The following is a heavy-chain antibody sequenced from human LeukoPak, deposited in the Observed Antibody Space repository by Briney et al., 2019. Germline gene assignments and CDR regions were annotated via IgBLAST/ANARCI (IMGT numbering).Heavy chain of an antibody. D-gene: IGHD4-17*01. Sequence: GGSLRLSCAASGFTFSSYSMNWVRQAPGKGLEWVSAISGSGGSTYYADSVKGRFTISRDNSKNTLYLQMNSLRAEDTAVYYCAKTRRGYGDLDAFDIWGQGTMVTVSS. CDR1: GFTFSSYS. V-gene: IGHV3-23*01. J-gene: IGHJ3*02. CDR2: ISGSGGST. CDR3: AKTRRGYGDLDAFDI.